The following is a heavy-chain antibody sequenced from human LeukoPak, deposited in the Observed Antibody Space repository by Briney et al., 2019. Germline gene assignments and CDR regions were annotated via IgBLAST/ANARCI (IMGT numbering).Heavy chain of an antibody. D-gene: IGHD6-19*01. CDR3: ARDRGSGWFYDIDY. CDR1: GFTFSSYS. V-gene: IGHV3-21*01. CDR2: ISFTSGYI. J-gene: IGHJ4*02. Sequence: PGGSLRLSCTASGFTFSSYSMNWVRQAPGKVLEWVSFISFTSGYIYYADSVKGRFTISRDNAKNSLCLQMNSLRAEDTAVYYCARDRGSGWFYDIDYWGQGTLVTVSS.